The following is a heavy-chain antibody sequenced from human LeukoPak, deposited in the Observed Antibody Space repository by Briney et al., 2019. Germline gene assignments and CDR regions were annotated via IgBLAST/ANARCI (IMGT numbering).Heavy chain of an antibody. CDR3: ARDPAGSGPDFDY. CDR1: GFSFSTYA. V-gene: IGHV3-23*01. J-gene: IGHJ4*02. D-gene: IGHD3-10*01. Sequence: GGSLRLSCAASGFSFSTYAMTWVRQAPEKGLEWVSHISGSGGNTYYADSVKGRFTVSRDNSKNTLYLQMNSLRAEDTAVYYCARDPAGSGPDFDYWGQGTLLTVS. CDR2: ISGSGGNT.